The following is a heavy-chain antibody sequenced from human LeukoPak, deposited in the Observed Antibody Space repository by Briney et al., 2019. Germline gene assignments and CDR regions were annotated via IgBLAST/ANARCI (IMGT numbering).Heavy chain of an antibody. CDR2: ISWNSGRI. J-gene: IGHJ4*02. D-gene: IGHD3-3*01. Sequence: GRSLRLSCAASGFTFEDYAMHWVRQAPGKGLEWVSGISWNSGRIGYADSVKGRFTISRDNAENSLYLQINSLRAEGTALYYCEKGITIFGVVIGLLDYWGQGTLVTVTS. V-gene: IGHV3-9*01. CDR3: EKGITIFGVVIGLLDY. CDR1: GFTFEDYA.